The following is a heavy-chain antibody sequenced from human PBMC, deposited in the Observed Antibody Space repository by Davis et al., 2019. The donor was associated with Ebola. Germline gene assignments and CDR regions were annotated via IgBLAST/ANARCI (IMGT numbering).Heavy chain of an antibody. CDR1: GYTFTGYY. Sequence: ASVKVSCKASGYTFTGYYMHWVRQAPGQGLEWMGIINPSGGSTSYAQKFQGRVTMTRDTSTSTVYMELSSLRSEDTAVYYCAREGGRKGSIAARQQHRGGFDLWGRGTLVTVSS. J-gene: IGHJ2*01. D-gene: IGHD6-6*01. CDR2: INPSGGST. V-gene: IGHV1-46*01. CDR3: AREGGRKGSIAARQQHRGGFDL.